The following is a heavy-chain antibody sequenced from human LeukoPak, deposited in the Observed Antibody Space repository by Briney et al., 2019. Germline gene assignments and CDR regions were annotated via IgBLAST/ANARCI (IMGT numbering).Heavy chain of an antibody. D-gene: IGHD2-2*01. CDR2: IYYSGST. CDR1: GGSISSSSYY. V-gene: IGHV4-39*01. Sequence: SETLSLTCTVSGGSISSSSYYWGWIRQPPGKGLEWIGSIYYSGSTYYNPSLKSRVTISVDTSKNQFSLKLSSVTAADTAVYYCARFTAAISIDYWGQGTLSPSPQ. J-gene: IGHJ4*02. CDR3: ARFTAAISIDY.